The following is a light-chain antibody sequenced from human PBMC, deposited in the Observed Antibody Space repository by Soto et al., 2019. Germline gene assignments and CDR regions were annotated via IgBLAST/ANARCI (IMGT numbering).Light chain of an antibody. Sequence: DVRMTQSPATLSASVGDRVTITCRASQSINNLLAWYQQKPGKAPKFLIYDVSTLESGVPSRFSGSGSGTEFTLTISSLQPEDFATYYCQQYDSYPLTPGGGTIVDIK. CDR3: QQYDSYPLT. V-gene: IGKV1-5*01. J-gene: IGKJ4*01. CDR1: QSINNL. CDR2: DVS.